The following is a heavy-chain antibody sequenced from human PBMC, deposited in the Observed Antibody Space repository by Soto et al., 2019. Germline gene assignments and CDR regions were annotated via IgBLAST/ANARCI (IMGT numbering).Heavy chain of an antibody. Sequence: QAQLVQSGAEVKKTGASVKVSCKASGYTFYSHSIRWVRPAPGQGLAWMGRINADYGNTQYAQKFRGRVTMTTDTATTTVYMELTNLRSDDTAVYYCARCIQGDYYYGMDVWGQGTTVTVSS. CDR1: GYTFYSHS. CDR3: ARCIQGDYYYGMDV. J-gene: IGHJ6*02. D-gene: IGHD5-18*01. V-gene: IGHV1-18*01. CDR2: INADYGNT.